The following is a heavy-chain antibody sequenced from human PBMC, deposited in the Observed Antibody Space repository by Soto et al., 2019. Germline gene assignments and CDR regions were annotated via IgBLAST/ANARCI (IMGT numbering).Heavy chain of an antibody. D-gene: IGHD6-13*01. CDR3: AKGGSDSSSWYDGGFDP. V-gene: IGHV3-23*01. CDR2: ISGSGGST. Sequence: GSLRLSCAASGFTFSSYAMSWVRQAPGKGLEWVSAISGSGGSTYYADSVKGRFTISRDNSKNTLYLQMNSLRAEDTAVYYCAKGGSDSSSWYDGGFDPWGQGTLVTVSS. J-gene: IGHJ5*02. CDR1: GFTFSSYA.